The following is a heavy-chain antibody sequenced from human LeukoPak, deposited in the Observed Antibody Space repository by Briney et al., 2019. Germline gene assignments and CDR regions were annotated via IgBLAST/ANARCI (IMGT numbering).Heavy chain of an antibody. Sequence: ASVKVSCKASGYTFTDYYMHWVRQAPGQGLEWMGWINPNSGGTNSAQKFQGRVTMTRDTSISTGYMELSSLRSEDTAVYYCARVSSDCSSTSCYVYDAFDIWGQGTMVTVSS. J-gene: IGHJ3*02. V-gene: IGHV1-2*02. D-gene: IGHD2-2*01. CDR3: ARVSSDCSSTSCYVYDAFDI. CDR1: GYTFTDYY. CDR2: INPNSGGT.